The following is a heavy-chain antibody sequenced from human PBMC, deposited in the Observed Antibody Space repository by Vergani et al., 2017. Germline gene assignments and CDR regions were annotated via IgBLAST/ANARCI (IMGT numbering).Heavy chain of an antibody. D-gene: IGHD2-2*01. CDR2: FIPIFGTA. CDR3: ARDPRYCSSTSCSGGDY. V-gene: IGHV1-69*12. CDR1: GGTFSSYA. J-gene: IGHJ4*02. Sequence: QVQLVQSGAAVKKPGSSVKVSCKASGGTFSSYAISWVRQATGKGLEWMGGFIPIFGTANYAQKFQGRVTITAVESTSTAYMELSSLRSEDTAVYYCARDPRYCSSTSCSGGDYWGQGTLVTVSS.